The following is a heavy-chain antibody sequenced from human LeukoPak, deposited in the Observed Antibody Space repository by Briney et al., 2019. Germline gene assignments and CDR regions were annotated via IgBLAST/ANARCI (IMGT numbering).Heavy chain of an antibody. J-gene: IGHJ4*02. Sequence: PSETLSLTXTVSGGSISGNYWTWIRQPAGKGLEWIGRLYTSGSTNYNPSLKSRVTMSVDTSKNQFSLKVSSVTAADTAMYYCARESGGYRPLDYWGQGTPVTVSS. V-gene: IGHV4-4*07. CDR1: GGSISGNY. CDR3: ARESGGYRPLDY. CDR2: LYTSGST. D-gene: IGHD1-26*01.